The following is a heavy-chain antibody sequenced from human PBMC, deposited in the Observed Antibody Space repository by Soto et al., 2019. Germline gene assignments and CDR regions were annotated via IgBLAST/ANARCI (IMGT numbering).Heavy chain of an antibody. V-gene: IGHV4-38-2*02. J-gene: IGHJ5*02. CDR3: VARATVVNSPWFDP. D-gene: IGHD1-1*01. CDR1: GYSINSGYI. CDR2: RYSTGTT. Sequence: PSETLSLTCTVSGYSINSGYIWGWVRRPPGQGLEGIGSRYSTGTTYYNPSLRRRVKMSVDTSKNQLSLVLRSVTAADTAVYYCVARATVVNSPWFDPWGQGTQVTVSS.